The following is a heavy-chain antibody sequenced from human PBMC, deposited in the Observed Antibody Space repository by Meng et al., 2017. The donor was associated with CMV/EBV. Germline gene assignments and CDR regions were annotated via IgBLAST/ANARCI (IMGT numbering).Heavy chain of an antibody. Sequence: GGSLILSCAASGFTFSSYSMNWVRQAPGKGLEWVSSISSSSSYIYYADSVKGRFTISRDNAKNSLYLQMNSLRAEDTAVYYCARDRAADIVVVAFDWFDPWGQGTLVTVSS. J-gene: IGHJ5*02. D-gene: IGHD2-2*01. V-gene: IGHV3-21*01. CDR3: ARDRAADIVVVAFDWFDP. CDR1: GFTFSSYS. CDR2: ISSSSSYI.